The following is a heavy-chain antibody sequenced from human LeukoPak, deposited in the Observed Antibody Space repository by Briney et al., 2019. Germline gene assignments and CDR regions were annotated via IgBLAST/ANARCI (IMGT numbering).Heavy chain of an antibody. CDR1: GYTSTSYD. D-gene: IGHD2-2*01. V-gene: IGHV1-8*03. CDR3: ARARRYCSSTSCSYYFDY. J-gene: IGHJ4*02. Sequence: SVKASCKASGYTSTSYDINWVRQATGQGLEWMGWMNPNSGNTGYAQKFQGRVTITRNTSISTAYMELSSLRSEDTAVYYCARARRYCSSTSCSYYFDYWGQGTLVTVSS. CDR2: MNPNSGNT.